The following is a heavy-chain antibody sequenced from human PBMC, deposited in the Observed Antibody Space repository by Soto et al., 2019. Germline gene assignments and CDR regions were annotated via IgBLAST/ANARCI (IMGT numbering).Heavy chain of an antibody. Sequence: SETLSLTCTVSGGSISSYYWSWIRQPPGKGLEWIGYIYYSGSTNYNPSLKSRVTISVATSKNQFSLKLSSVTAADTAVFYCARGALGYCSGASCPYAFDNWGQGTMVTVSS. CDR2: IYYSGST. D-gene: IGHD2-15*01. J-gene: IGHJ3*02. V-gene: IGHV4-59*01. CDR1: GGSISSYY. CDR3: ARGALGYCSGASCPYAFDN.